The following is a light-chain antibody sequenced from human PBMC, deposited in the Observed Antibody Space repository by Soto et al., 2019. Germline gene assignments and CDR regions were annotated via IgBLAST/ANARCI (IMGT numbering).Light chain of an antibody. CDR2: DAF. CDR1: QSISNN. V-gene: IGKV3-15*01. CDR3: QQYNSWPET. J-gene: IGKJ1*01. Sequence: EIQMTQSPATLSVSPGERATLSCRASQSISNNLVWYHHKPGQAPRLLIYDAFTRATGIPTRFSGSGSGTEFTLTISSLQSEDFAVYYCQQYNSWPETFGQGTKVEIK.